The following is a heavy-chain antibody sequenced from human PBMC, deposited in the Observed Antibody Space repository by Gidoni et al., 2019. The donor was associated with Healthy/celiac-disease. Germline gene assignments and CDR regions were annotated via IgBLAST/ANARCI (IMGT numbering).Heavy chain of an antibody. J-gene: IGHJ4*02. CDR1: GFTFSSYN. D-gene: IGHD4-17*01. Sequence: EVQLGESGGGLVQPGGSLRLSCAASGFTFSSYNMNWVRQAPGKGLEWGSYISSSSSPIYYADSVKGRFTISRDNAKNSLYLQMNSLRDDDTAVYYCARDRLPTVVTHFDYWGQGTLVTVSS. V-gene: IGHV3-48*02. CDR3: ARDRLPTVVTHFDY. CDR2: ISSSSSPI.